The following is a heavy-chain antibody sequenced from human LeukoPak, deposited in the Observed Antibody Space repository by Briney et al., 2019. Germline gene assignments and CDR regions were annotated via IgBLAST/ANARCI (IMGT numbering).Heavy chain of an antibody. Sequence: ASVRVSCKASGYSFIGYYVHWVRHPPGQGLEWMGWINPNSGDTNYAQKFQGRVTVTRDTSINTAYMELRRLRSDDTAVYYCARGPVVLLDWGQGTLVTVSS. CDR1: GYSFIGYY. CDR2: INPNSGDT. J-gene: IGHJ4*02. V-gene: IGHV1-2*02. D-gene: IGHD4-23*01. CDR3: ARGPVVLLD.